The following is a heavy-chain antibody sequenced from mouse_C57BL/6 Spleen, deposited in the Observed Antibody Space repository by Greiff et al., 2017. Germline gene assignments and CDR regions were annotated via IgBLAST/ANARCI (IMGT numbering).Heavy chain of an antibody. CDR2: ILPGSGST. CDR1: GYTFTGYW. J-gene: IGHJ3*01. D-gene: IGHD2-3*01. V-gene: IGHV1-9*01. Sequence: VQLQQSGAELMKPGASVTLSCKATGYTFTGYWIEWVKQRPGHGLEWIGEILPGSGSTYYNEKFKGKATFTVDTSSNTTYMQISSLTTEDSAIYYCARRVYDGYDGAFAYWGQGTLVTVSA. CDR3: ARRVYDGYDGAFAY.